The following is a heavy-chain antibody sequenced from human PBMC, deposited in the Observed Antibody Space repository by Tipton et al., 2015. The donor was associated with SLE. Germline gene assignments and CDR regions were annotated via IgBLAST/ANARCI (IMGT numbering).Heavy chain of an antibody. V-gene: IGHV3-7*01. J-gene: IGHJ1*01. CDR3: ARDTTGRSYH. CDR1: GFTFSDYW. D-gene: IGHD1-1*01. CDR2: IKRDGGEK. Sequence: SLRLSCATSGFTFSDYWMSWLRQAPGKGLEWVANIKRDGGEKYYVDSVQGRFTISRDNAKKSLYLQMNSLRAEDTAVYYCARDTTGRSYHWGQGTLVTVSP.